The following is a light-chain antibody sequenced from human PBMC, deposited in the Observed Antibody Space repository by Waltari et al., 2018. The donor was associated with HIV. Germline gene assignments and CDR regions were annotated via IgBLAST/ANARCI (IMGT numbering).Light chain of an antibody. CDR1: QGVSYR. J-gene: IGKJ5*01. Sequence: DIHMTQSPSSLSASVGDRVTITCRAIQGVSYRLAWYQQTPGKAPKSLIHAASDLQTGVPSRFSGSGSGTEFTLTISNLQPEDFATYYCQQYNSYPLSFGQGTRLEI. CDR2: AAS. CDR3: QQYNSYPLS. V-gene: IGKV1-16*01.